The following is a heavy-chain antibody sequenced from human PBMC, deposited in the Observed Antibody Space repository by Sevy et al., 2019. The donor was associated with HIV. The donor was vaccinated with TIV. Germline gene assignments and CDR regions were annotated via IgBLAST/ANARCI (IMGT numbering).Heavy chain of an antibody. CDR3: TRDLYGSGWFYFDY. V-gene: IGHV3-49*04. CDR1: GFTFSDYA. D-gene: IGHD6-19*01. J-gene: IGHJ4*02. CDR2: IKTKTYGGTT. Sequence: GGSLRLSCTASGFTFSDYAMSWVRQAPGKGREWVGFIKTKTYGGTTENAASVKGRFNISRDDSKNIAYLQMNSLKTEDTAVYYCTRDLYGSGWFYFDYWGQGTLVTVSS.